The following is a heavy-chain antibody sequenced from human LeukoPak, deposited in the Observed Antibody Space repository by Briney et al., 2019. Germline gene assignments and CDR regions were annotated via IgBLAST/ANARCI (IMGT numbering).Heavy chain of an antibody. CDR1: GFTFSNAW. J-gene: IGHJ3*02. D-gene: IGHD2-2*01. V-gene: IGHV3-15*01. Sequence: GGSLRLSCAASGFTFSNAWMSWVRQAPGKGLEWVGRIKSKTDGGTTDYAAPVKGRFTISRDDSKNTLYLQMNSLRAEDTAVYYCARGLKGQYQDAFDIWGRGTMVTVSS. CDR3: ARGLKGQYQDAFDI. CDR2: IKSKTDGGTT.